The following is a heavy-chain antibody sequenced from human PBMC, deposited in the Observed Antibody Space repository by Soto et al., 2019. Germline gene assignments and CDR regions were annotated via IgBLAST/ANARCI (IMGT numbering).Heavy chain of an antibody. V-gene: IGHV1-2*04. J-gene: IGHJ4*02. CDR2: INPNSGGT. Sequence: ASVKVSCKASGYTFTGYYMHWVRQAPGQGLEWMGWINPNSGGTNYAQKFQGWVTMTRDTSISTAYMELSRLRSDDTAVYYCARDPGSYSSSWYYFDYWGQGTLVTVSS. D-gene: IGHD6-13*01. CDR3: ARDPGSYSSSWYYFDY. CDR1: GYTFTGYY.